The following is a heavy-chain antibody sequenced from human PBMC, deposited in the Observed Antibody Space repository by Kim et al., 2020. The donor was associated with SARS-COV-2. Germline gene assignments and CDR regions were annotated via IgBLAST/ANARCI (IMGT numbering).Heavy chain of an antibody. D-gene: IGHD6-13*01. CDR1: GYTFTSYA. CDR2: INAGNGNT. V-gene: IGHV1-3*01. J-gene: IGHJ6*02. CDR3: ARDQGSSSWYAIGYYYYGMDV. Sequence: ASVKVSCKASGYTFTSYAMHWVRQAPGQRLEWMGWINAGNGNTKYSQKFQGRVTITRDTSASTAYMELSSLRSEDTAVYYCARDQGSSSWYAIGYYYYGMDVWGQGTTVTVSS.